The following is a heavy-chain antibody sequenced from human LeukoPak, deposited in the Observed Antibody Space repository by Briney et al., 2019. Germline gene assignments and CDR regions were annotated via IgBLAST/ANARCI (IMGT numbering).Heavy chain of an antibody. CDR3: ARDRGWTRDYYFDY. J-gene: IGHJ4*02. Sequence: SETLSLTCTVSGGSISSYYWSWIRQPAGKGLEWIRRIYTSGSTNYNPSLKSRVTMSVDTSKNQFSLKLSSVTAADTAVYYCARDRGWTRDYYFDYWGQGTLVTVSS. D-gene: IGHD6-19*01. V-gene: IGHV4-4*07. CDR1: GGSISSYY. CDR2: IYTSGST.